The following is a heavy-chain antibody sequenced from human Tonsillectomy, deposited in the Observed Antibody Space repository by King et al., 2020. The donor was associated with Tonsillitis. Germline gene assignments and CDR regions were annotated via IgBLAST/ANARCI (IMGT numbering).Heavy chain of an antibody. Sequence: VQLVESGGGLVQPGRSLRLSCAASGFTFDDYAMHWVRQAPGKGLEWVSTISWNSGYIAYADSVRGRFTISRDNAKNSLFLQINSLRTDDTAFYYCAKAEDSSFHPPPGCWGKGTLVTVSS. CDR1: GFTFDDYA. V-gene: IGHV3-9*01. J-gene: IGHJ4*02. D-gene: IGHD2-15*01. CDR2: ISWNSGYI. CDR3: AKAEDSSFHPPPGC.